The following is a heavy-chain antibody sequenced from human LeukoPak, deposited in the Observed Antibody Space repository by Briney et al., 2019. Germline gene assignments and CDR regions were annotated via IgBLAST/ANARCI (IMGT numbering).Heavy chain of an antibody. CDR3: AKESGSGTYLLDYFDY. V-gene: IGHV3-23*01. CDR2: VSDSGDTT. Sequence: PGGSLRLSCAASGFTFSSYVMSWVRQAPGKGLEWVSTVSDSGDTTYYADSVKGRFTISRDNSKNTLSLRMNSLRAEDTAVYYCAKESGSGTYLLDYFDYWGQGTPVTVSS. J-gene: IGHJ4*02. D-gene: IGHD3-10*01. CDR1: GFTFSSYV.